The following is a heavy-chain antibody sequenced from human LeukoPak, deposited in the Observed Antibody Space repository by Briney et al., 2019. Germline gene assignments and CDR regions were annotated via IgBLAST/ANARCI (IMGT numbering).Heavy chain of an antibody. D-gene: IGHD3-22*01. CDR3: ARRDDSSGYHKIFDY. CDR1: GGSISSGSYY. CDR2: IYTSGST. V-gene: IGHV4-61*09. Sequence: SETLSLTCTVSGGSISSGSYYWSWIRQPAGKGLEYIGHIYTSGSTNYDPSLKSRVTISVDTSKNQFSLKLSSVTAADTAVYYCARRDDSSGYHKIFDYWGQGTLVTVSS. J-gene: IGHJ4*02.